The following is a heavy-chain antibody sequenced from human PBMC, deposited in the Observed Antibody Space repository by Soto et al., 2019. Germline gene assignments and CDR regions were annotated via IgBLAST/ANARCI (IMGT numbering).Heavy chain of an antibody. CDR1: GFTVSSNY. CDR3: ARDRGAAAGIDY. CDR2: IYSGGST. V-gene: IGHV3-53*01. Sequence: GGSLRLSCAASGFTVSSNYMSWVRQAPGKGLEWVSVIYSGGSTYYADSVKGRFTISRDNSKNTLYLQMNSLRAEDTAVYYCARDRGAAAGIDYWGQGTLVTVSS. J-gene: IGHJ4*02. D-gene: IGHD6-13*01.